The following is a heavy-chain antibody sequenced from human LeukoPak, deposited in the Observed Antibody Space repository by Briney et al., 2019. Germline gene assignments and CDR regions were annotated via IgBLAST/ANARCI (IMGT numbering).Heavy chain of an antibody. CDR2: IWYDGSNK. D-gene: IGHD2-8*01. V-gene: IGHV3-33*01. J-gene: IGHJ6*02. CDR1: GFTFSSYG. Sequence: PGGSLRLSCAASGFTFSSYGMHWVHQAPGKGLEWVAVIWYDGSNKYYADSVKGRFTISRDNAKNSLYLQMNSLRAEDTAVYYCARDNGTPTEDYGMDVWGQGTTVTVSS. CDR3: ARDNGTPTEDYGMDV.